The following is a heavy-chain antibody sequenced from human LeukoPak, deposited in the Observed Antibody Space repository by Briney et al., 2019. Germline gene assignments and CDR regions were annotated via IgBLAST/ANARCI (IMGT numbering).Heavy chain of an antibody. J-gene: IGHJ3*02. Sequence: PSETLSLTCTVSGGSISSYYWSWIRQPPGKGLEWIGYIYYSGSTNYNPSLKSRVTISVDMSKNQFSLKLSSVTAADTAVYYCARAWGDSSSWYAEPNAFDIWGQGTMVTVSS. CDR3: ARAWGDSSSWYAEPNAFDI. CDR1: GGSISSYY. CDR2: IYYSGST. D-gene: IGHD6-13*01. V-gene: IGHV4-59*01.